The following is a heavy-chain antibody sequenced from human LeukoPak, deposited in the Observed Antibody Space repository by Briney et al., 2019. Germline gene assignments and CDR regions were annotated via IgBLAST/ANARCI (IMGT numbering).Heavy chain of an antibody. D-gene: IGHD6-13*01. V-gene: IGHV3-53*01. CDR1: GFTVSSNY. Sequence: GGSLTLSCVASGFTVSSNYMSWVRQAPGKGLEWVSLIYTGGSTSYADSVKGRFTISRDNSNNTLYPHMNSLGAEDTAVYYCAREAAGYYYYYGMDVWGQGTAVTVSS. CDR3: AREAAGYYYYYGMDV. CDR2: IYTGGST. J-gene: IGHJ6*02.